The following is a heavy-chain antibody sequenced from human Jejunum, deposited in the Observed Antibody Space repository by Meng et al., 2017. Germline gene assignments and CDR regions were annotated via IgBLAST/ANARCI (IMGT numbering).Heavy chain of an antibody. CDR1: GGSITSTKW. J-gene: IGHJ4*02. V-gene: IGHV4-4*02. D-gene: IGHD2-21*01. CDR3: ASRPVGIRTYYFDC. Sequence: QVSLEASGPGLVNPSGTPSLTCAVSGGSITSTKWWSWVRQTPGKGLEWIGEVFHSGTPNYNPSLMSRLTMSVDKSKNQFSLNLTAVTAADTAVYYCASRPVGIRTYYFDCWGQGTLVTVSS. CDR2: VFHSGTP.